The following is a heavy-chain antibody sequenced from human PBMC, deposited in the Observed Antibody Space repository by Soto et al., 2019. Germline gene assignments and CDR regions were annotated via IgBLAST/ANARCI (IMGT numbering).Heavy chain of an antibody. CDR2: IYYSGST. J-gene: IGHJ4*02. CDR1: GGTISSWY. CDR3: ARRYGSASDY. D-gene: IGHD1-26*01. V-gene: IGHV4-59*08. Sequence: QVQLQESGPGLVKPSETLSLTCTVSGGTISSWYWSWIRQPPGKGLEWIGYIYYSGSTNCNPSLKSRVTIPVDTSKNQFSLKLSSVTAADTAVYYCARRYGSASDYWGQGTLVTVSS.